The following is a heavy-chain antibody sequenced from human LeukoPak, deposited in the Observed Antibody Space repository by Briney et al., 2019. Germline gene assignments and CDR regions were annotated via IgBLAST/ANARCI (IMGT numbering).Heavy chain of an antibody. Sequence: GGSLRLSCAASGFTFSYYWMHWVRQAPGKGLVWVSRISGDGSSTNYADSVKGRFTVSRDNAKNTLYLQMNSLRAEDTAVYYCARTYLVGWYFDLWGRGTLVTVSP. CDR1: GFTFSYYW. V-gene: IGHV3-74*01. D-gene: IGHD3-16*01. CDR2: ISGDGSST. CDR3: ARTYLVGWYFDL. J-gene: IGHJ2*01.